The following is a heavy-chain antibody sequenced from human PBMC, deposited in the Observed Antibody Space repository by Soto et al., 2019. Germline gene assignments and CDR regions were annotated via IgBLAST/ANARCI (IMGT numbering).Heavy chain of an antibody. CDR3: ATPPIYSSKGAFDY. CDR2: IYPGDSDT. Sequence: EVQLVQSGAEVKKPGESLKISCKGSGYSFTSYWIGWVRQMPGKGXXXXGIIYPGDSDTRYSPSFQGQVTISADKSISTAYLQWSSLKASDTAMYYCATPPIYSSKGAFDYWGQGTLVTVSS. D-gene: IGHD6-19*01. CDR1: GYSFTSYW. V-gene: IGHV5-51*01. J-gene: IGHJ4*02.